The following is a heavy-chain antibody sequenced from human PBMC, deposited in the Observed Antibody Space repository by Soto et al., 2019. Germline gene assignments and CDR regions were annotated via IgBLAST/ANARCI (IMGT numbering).Heavy chain of an antibody. D-gene: IGHD2-8*01. J-gene: IGHJ4*02. CDR2: IHSSDGNT. Sequence: VQLLESGGGLLQPGGSLRLSCAASGFTFTNYAMNWVRQAPGKGLEWVSTIHSSDGNTYYSDSVKGRFTISRDNSKSTLYLQMDSLRAEDTAVYYCAKGGVYCTTSRCARGRFDSWGQGTLVTVSS. CDR1: GFTFTNYA. V-gene: IGHV3-23*05. CDR3: AKGGVYCTTSRCARGRFDS.